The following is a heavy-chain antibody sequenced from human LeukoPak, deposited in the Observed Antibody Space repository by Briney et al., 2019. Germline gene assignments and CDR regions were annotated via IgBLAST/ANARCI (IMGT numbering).Heavy chain of an antibody. CDR3: ARGVPVQELSPFDY. V-gene: IGHV1-24*01. D-gene: IGHD3-16*02. Sequence: GASVKVSCKVSGYTLTELSMHWVRQAPGKGLEWMGGFDPEDGETIYAQKFQGRVTMTRDTSISTAYMELSRLRSDDTAVYYCARGVPVQELSPFDYWGQGTLVTVSS. CDR1: GYTLTELS. J-gene: IGHJ4*02. CDR2: FDPEDGET.